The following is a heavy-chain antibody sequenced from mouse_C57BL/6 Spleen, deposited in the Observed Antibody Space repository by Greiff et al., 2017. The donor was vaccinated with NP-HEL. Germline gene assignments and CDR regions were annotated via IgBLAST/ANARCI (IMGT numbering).Heavy chain of an antibody. J-gene: IGHJ2*01. CDR3: ARRRGGSSPFDY. V-gene: IGHV1-63*01. CDR1: GYTFTNYW. Sequence: VKLQESGAELVRPGTSVKMSCKASGYTFTNYWIGWAKQRPGHGLEWIGDIYPGGGYTNYNEKFKGKATLTADKSSSTAYMQFSSLTSEDSAIYYCARRRGGSSPFDYWGQGTTLTVSS. D-gene: IGHD1-1*01. CDR2: IYPGGGYT.